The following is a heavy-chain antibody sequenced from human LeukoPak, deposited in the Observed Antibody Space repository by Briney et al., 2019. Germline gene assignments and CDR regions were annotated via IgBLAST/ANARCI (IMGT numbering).Heavy chain of an antibody. V-gene: IGHV3-23*01. D-gene: IGHD2-15*01. CDR3: ANSGMCSGGSCYAAFDI. J-gene: IGHJ3*02. CDR1: GFTFSSYA. Sequence: GGSLRLSCAASGFTFSSYAMSWVRQAPGKGLEWVSAISGSGGSTYYADSVKGRFTISRDNSKNTLYLQMNSLRAEDTAVYYCANSGMCSGGSCYAAFDIWGQGTMVTVSS. CDR2: ISGSGGST.